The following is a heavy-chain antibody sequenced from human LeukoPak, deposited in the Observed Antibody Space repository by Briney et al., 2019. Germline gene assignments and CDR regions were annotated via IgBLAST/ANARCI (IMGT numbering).Heavy chain of an antibody. V-gene: IGHV3-23*01. J-gene: IGHJ4*02. CDR3: AKNGRDDHDKYFFDF. Sequence: AGSLRLSCAASGFTFANCAMSWVRQAPGMGLEWVSAISGSGVGTNYADSVKGRFTISRDNSKNTLYLQMNGLSPEDTAVYYCAKNGRDDHDKYFFDFWGRGTLVSVSS. CDR1: GFTFANCA. D-gene: IGHD3-9*01. CDR2: ISGSGVGT.